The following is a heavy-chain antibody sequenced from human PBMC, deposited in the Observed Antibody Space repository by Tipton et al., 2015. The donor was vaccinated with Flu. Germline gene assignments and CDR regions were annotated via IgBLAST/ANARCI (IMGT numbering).Heavy chain of an antibody. Sequence: TLSLTCSVSGGSISPYYWSWIRQPPGKGLEWIGYVYYSGTTNYNPSLKSRVTISVDTSKNQFSLKLTSVTAADTAVYYCARRDYSNYVSEPKSWFDPWGQGILVTVSS. CDR3: ARRDYSNYVSEPKSWFDP. V-gene: IGHV4-59*08. D-gene: IGHD4-11*01. J-gene: IGHJ5*02. CDR1: GGSISPYY. CDR2: VYYSGTT.